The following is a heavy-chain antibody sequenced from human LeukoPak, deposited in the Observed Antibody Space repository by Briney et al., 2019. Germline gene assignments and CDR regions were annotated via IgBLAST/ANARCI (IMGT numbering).Heavy chain of an antibody. CDR1: GYSFTSYW. J-gene: IGHJ5*02. Sequence: GESLKISCKGSGYSFTSYWIGWVRQAPGKGLEWVANIKEDGSEKYYVDSVKGRFTISSGKAKNSLYLQMNSLRAEDTAVYYCATTESGRGWYGGVAWGQGTLVTVSS. CDR3: ATTESGRGWYGGVA. V-gene: IGHV3-7*01. CDR2: IKEDGSEK. D-gene: IGHD6-19*01.